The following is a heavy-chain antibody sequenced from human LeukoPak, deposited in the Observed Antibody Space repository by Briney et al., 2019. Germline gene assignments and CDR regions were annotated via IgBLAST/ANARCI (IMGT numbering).Heavy chain of an antibody. CDR1: GGTLSSYA. CDR3: ARDFKVTSPFGFDY. D-gene: IGHD2-21*02. V-gene: IGHV1-69*04. CDR2: IIPILGIA. J-gene: IGHJ4*02. Sequence: ASVTVSCKASGGTLSSYAISWVRRAPGQGLEWMGRIIPILGIANYAQKFQVRVTITADKFTSTAYMELSSMSSEDTAVYYCARDFKVTSPFGFDYWGQGTLVTVSS.